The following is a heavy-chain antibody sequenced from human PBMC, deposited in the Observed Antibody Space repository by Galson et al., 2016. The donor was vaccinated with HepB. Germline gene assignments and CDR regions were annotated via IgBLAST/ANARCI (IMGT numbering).Heavy chain of an antibody. V-gene: IGHV3-23*01. CDR2: ITGSGAGI. J-gene: IGHJ6*02. CDR3: AKGIHIRAAGAFGLGV. CDR1: GFNFGVYA. D-gene: IGHD6-13*01. Sequence: LRLSCATSGFNFGVYAMHWVRQAPGKGLEWVSTITGSGAGIYYLDSVKGRFNISRDSSRSTVSLQMNSLRGEDAAVYYCAKGIHIRAAGAFGLGVWGLGTTVTVAS.